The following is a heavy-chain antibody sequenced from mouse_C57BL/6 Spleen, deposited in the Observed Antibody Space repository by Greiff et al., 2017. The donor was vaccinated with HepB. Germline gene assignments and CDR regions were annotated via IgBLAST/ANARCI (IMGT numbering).Heavy chain of an antibody. Sequence: VQLKESGPELVKPGASVKMSCKASGYTFTDYNMHWVKQSHGKSLEWIGYINPNNGGTSYNQKFKGKATLTVNKSSSTAYMELRSLTSEDSAVYYCARYYYGSSYTAYWGQGTLVTVSA. CDR2: INPNNGGT. J-gene: IGHJ3*01. V-gene: IGHV1-22*01. CDR1: GYTFTDYN. D-gene: IGHD1-1*01. CDR3: ARYYYGSSYTAY.